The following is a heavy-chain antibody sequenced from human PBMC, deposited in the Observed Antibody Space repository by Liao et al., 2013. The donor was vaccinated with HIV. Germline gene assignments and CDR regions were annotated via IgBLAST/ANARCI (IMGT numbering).Heavy chain of an antibody. J-gene: IGHJ6*04. Sequence: QVQLQQWGAGLLKPSETLSLTCAVYGGSFSGYYWSWIRQTPGKGLEWIGEINHSGSTNYNPSLKSRVTISVDTSKNQFSLKLSSVTAADTAVYYCARGLRSSWPRGPLDVWGKGTTVTVSS. V-gene: IGHV4-34*02. CDR2: INHSGST. CDR1: GGSFSGYY. D-gene: IGHD6-13*01. CDR3: ARGLRSSWPRGPLDV.